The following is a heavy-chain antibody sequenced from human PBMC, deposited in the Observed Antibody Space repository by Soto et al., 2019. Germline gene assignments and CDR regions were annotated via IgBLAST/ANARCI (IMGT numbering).Heavy chain of an antibody. J-gene: IGHJ5*02. CDR3: AQEVRITIFGVALGGWFDP. Sequence: SETLSLTCAVYGGSFSGYYWSWIRQPPGKGLEWIGEINHSGSTNYNPSLKSRVTISVDTSKNQFSLKLSSVTAADTAVYYCAQEVRITIFGVALGGWFDPWGQGTLVTVS. D-gene: IGHD3-3*01. CDR1: GGSFSGYY. V-gene: IGHV4-34*01. CDR2: INHSGST.